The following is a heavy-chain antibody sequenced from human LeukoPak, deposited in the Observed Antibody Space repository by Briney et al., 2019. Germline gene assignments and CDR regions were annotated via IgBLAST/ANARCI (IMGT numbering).Heavy chain of an antibody. CDR1: GFTFDDYG. CDR2: INWNGGST. CDR3: ARDSRPFRGVTYYFDY. Sequence: TGGSLRLSCAASGFTFDDYGMSWVRQAPGKGLEWGSGINWNGGSTGYADSVKGRFTISRDNAKNSLYLQMNSLRAEDTALYYCARDSRPFRGVTYYFDYWGQGTLVTVSS. J-gene: IGHJ4*02. V-gene: IGHV3-20*04. D-gene: IGHD3-10*01.